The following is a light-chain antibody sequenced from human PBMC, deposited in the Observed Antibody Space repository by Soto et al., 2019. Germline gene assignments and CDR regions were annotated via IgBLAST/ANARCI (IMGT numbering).Light chain of an antibody. J-gene: IGKJ1*01. CDR3: QQTYITPRT. V-gene: IGKV1-39*01. CDR1: QSITKY. Sequence: DIQLTQSPSSLSASVGYRVTITCRASQSITKYLNWYQQKPGKAPELMIYAASTLQRGVPSRFSGSGSGTEFAFTISSLQPEDFATYYCQQTYITPRTFGQGTKVEVK. CDR2: AAS.